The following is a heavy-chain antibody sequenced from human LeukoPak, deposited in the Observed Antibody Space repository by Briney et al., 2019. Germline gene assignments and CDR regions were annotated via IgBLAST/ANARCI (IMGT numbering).Heavy chain of an antibody. CDR3: ARSEHSSSSFDY. D-gene: IGHD6-6*01. J-gene: IGHJ4*02. V-gene: IGHV3-21*01. CDR1: GFTPSSSS. CDR2: ISSSSTHI. Sequence: PGGSLRLSCAASGFTPSSSSMNWVRQAPGKGREWGSYISSSSTHIYYADSVKGRFTISRDNARNSLYLQMNSLRAEDTAIYYCARSEHSSSSFDYWGQGTLVTVSS.